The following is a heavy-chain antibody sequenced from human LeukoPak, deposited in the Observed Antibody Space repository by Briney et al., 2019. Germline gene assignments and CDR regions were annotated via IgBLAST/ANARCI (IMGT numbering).Heavy chain of an antibody. V-gene: IGHV3-23*01. CDR1: GFTFSSHA. CDR2: ISASGGST. Sequence: GGSLRLSCAASGFTFSSHAMNWVRQAPGKGLEWVSTISASGGSTYHAVSVKGRFTISRDNSKNTLYLQMNTLRAEDTAVYYCAKAIRTSCYGCNMDVWGEGTTVTVSS. CDR3: AKAIRTSCYGCNMDV. J-gene: IGHJ6*03. D-gene: IGHD2-2*01.